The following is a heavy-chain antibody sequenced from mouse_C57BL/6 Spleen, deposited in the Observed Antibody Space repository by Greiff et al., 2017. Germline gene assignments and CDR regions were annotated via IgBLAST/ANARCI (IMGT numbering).Heavy chain of an antibody. D-gene: IGHD1-1*01. Sequence: EVQLQQSGPELVKPGASVKISCKASGYTFTDYYMNWVKQSHGKSLEWIGDINPNNGGTSYTQKFKGKATLTVDKSSSTAYMELRSLTSEDSAVYYCARSRYYGSSAGAYWGQGTLVTVSA. CDR1: GYTFTDYY. V-gene: IGHV1-26*01. CDR2: INPNNGGT. J-gene: IGHJ3*01. CDR3: ARSRYYGSSAGAY.